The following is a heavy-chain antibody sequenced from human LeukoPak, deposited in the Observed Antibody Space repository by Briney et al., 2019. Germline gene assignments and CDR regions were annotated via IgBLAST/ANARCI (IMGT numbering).Heavy chain of an antibody. CDR2: IIPILGIA. CDR1: GGTFSSYA. V-gene: IGHV1-69*04. D-gene: IGHD5-12*01. J-gene: IGHJ4*02. Sequence: SVKVSCKASGGTFSSYAISWVRQAPGQGLEWMGRIIPILGIANYAQKFQGRVTLTRDTSISTAYMELSRLRSDDTAVYYCARQELVDVVATTYWGQGTLVTVSS. CDR3: ARQELVDVVATTY.